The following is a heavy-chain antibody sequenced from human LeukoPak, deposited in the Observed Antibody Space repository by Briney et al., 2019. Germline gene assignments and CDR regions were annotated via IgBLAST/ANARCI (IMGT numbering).Heavy chain of an antibody. CDR3: ARDGNIGYSGYDYFDY. CDR1: GGTFSSYT. J-gene: IGHJ4*02. D-gene: IGHD5-12*01. V-gene: IGHV1-69*05. Sequence: GSSVKVSCKASGGTFSSYTISWVRQAPGQGLEWMGRIIPIFGTANYAQKFQGRVTITTDESTSTAYMELSSLGSEDTAVYYCARDGNIGYSGYDYFDYWGQGTLVTVSS. CDR2: IIPIFGTA.